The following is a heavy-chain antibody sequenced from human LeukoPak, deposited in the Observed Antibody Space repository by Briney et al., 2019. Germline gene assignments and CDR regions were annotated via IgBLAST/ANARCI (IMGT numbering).Heavy chain of an antibody. CDR1: GFSFISYG. D-gene: IGHD4-17*01. V-gene: IGHV3-30*18. J-gene: IGHJ4*02. CDR2: ISDDGRNK. Sequence: GGSLRLSCAASGFSFISYGMHWVRQAPGKGLEWVGVISDDGRNKKYADSVKGRFTISRDNSKDTLYLQMNSLRDEDTAVYYCAKRPSDFGDYVTYFDYWGQGTLVTVSS. CDR3: AKRPSDFGDYVTYFDY.